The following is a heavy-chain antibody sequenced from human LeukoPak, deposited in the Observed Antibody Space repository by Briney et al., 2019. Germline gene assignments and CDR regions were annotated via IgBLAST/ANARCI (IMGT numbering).Heavy chain of an antibody. J-gene: IGHJ3*02. CDR2: IIPIFGTA. V-gene: IGHV1-69*13. CDR3: ARDGSVGRPDAFDI. D-gene: IGHD3-10*01. Sequence: ASVKVSCKASGGTFSSYAISWVRQAPGQGLEWMGGIIPIFGTANYAQKFQGRVTITADESTSTAYMELSSLRSEDTAVYYCARDGSVGRPDAFDIWGQGTMVTVSS. CDR1: GGTFSSYA.